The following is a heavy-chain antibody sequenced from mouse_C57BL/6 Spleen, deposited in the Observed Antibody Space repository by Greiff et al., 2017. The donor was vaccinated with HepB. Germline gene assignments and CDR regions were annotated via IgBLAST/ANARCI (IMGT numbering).Heavy chain of an antibody. V-gene: IGHV1-81*01. CDR3: ARREKNWAWFAY. CDR1: GYTFTSYG. J-gene: IGHJ3*01. Sequence: VQLVESGAELARPGASVKLSCKASGYTFTSYGISWVKQRTGQGLEWIGEIYPRSGNTYYNEKFKGKATLTADKSSSTAYMELRSLTSEDSAVYFCARREKNWAWFAYWGQGTLVTVSA. CDR2: IYPRSGNT. D-gene: IGHD4-1*01.